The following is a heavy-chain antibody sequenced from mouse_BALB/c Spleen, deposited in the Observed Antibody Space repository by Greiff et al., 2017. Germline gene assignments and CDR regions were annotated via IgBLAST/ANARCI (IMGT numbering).Heavy chain of an antibody. Sequence: VQLQQSGAELVKPGASVKLSCTASGFNIKDTYMHWVKQRPEQGLEWIGRIDPANGNTKYDPKFQGKATITADTSSNTAYLQLSSLTSEDTSVYYCARYDYGVYYFDYWGQGTTLTVSS. CDR2: IDPANGNT. CDR3: ARYDYGVYYFDY. CDR1: GFNIKDTY. D-gene: IGHD1-1*01. J-gene: IGHJ2*01. V-gene: IGHV14-3*02.